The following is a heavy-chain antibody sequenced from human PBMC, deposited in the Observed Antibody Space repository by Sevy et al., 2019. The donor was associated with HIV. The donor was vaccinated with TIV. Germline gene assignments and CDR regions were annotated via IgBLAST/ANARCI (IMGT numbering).Heavy chain of an antibody. D-gene: IGHD3-10*01. Sequence: GGSLRLSCSASGFTFSSYAMHWVRQAPGKGLEYVSAISSNGGSTYYADSVKGRFTISRDNSENTLYLQMSSLRAEDTAVYYCVKGVTSITMVRGVIRYWGQGTLVTVSS. CDR1: GFTFSSYA. CDR2: ISSNGGST. CDR3: VKGVTSITMVRGVIRY. V-gene: IGHV3-64D*06. J-gene: IGHJ4*02.